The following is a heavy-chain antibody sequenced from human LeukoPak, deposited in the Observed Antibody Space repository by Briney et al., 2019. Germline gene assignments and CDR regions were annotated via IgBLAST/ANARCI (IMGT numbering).Heavy chain of an antibody. CDR1: GGSISSYY. V-gene: IGHV4-59*01. Sequence: PSETLSLTCTVSGGSISSYYWSWIRQPPGKGLEWIGYIYYSGSTNYNPSLKSRVTISVDTSKNQFSLKQSSVTAADTAVYYCARGPRPTAIYYYYGMDVWGQGTTVTVSS. J-gene: IGHJ6*02. D-gene: IGHD4-17*01. CDR2: IYYSGST. CDR3: ARGPRPTAIYYYYGMDV.